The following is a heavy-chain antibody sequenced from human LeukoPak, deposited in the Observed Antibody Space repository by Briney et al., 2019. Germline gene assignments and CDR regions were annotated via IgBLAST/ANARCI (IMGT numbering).Heavy chain of an antibody. V-gene: IGHV3-49*04. Sequence: PGGSLRLSCTASGFTFGDYAMSWVRQAPGKGPEWVGLIRSKAYGGTTEYAASVKGRFTISRDDSKSIAYLQMNSLKTEDTAVYYCTRARVPGVVIPVDYWGQGTLVTVSS. CDR1: GFTFGDYA. D-gene: IGHD3-3*01. J-gene: IGHJ4*02. CDR2: IRSKAYGGTT. CDR3: TRARVPGVVIPVDY.